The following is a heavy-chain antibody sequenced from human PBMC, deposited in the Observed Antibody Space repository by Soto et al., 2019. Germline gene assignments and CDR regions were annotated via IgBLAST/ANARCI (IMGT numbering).Heavy chain of an antibody. D-gene: IGHD6-19*01. CDR1: GFTFSSYD. CDR3: ARDIGGGWEFYDE. V-gene: IGHV3-21*01. J-gene: IGHJ4*02. CDR2: ISSSSSYI. Sequence: WVSLRLSFAASGFTFSSYDMNWVRQAPGKGLEWVSSISSSSSYIYYADSVKGRFTISRDNAKNSLYLQMNSLRAEDTAVYYWARDIGGGWEFYDEWGQGTLV.